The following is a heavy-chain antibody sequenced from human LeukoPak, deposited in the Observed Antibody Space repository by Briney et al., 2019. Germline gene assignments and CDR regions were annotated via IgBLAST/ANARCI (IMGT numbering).Heavy chain of an antibody. CDR3: ARAGWLSIDY. D-gene: IGHD3-22*01. V-gene: IGHV3-21*01. J-gene: IGHJ4*02. Sequence: GGSLRLSCAASGFTFSSYSMNWVRQAPGKGLEWVSSISSSSSYIYYADSVKGRLTISRDNAKNSLYLQMNSLRAEDTAVYYCARAGWLSIDYWGQGTLVTVSS. CDR2: ISSSSSYI. CDR1: GFTFSSYS.